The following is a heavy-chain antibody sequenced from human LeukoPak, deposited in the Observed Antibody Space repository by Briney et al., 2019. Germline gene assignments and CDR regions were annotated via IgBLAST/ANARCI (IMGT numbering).Heavy chain of an antibody. Sequence: ASVKVSCKASGYTFTSYYMHWVRQAPGQGLEWMGRINPNSGGTNYAQKFQGRVTMTRDTSISTAYMELSRLRSDDTAVYYCARGPSHWSGYYDAHFDYWGQGTLVTVSS. V-gene: IGHV1-2*06. CDR1: GYTFTSYY. D-gene: IGHD3-3*01. CDR2: INPNSGGT. J-gene: IGHJ4*02. CDR3: ARGPSHWSGYYDAHFDY.